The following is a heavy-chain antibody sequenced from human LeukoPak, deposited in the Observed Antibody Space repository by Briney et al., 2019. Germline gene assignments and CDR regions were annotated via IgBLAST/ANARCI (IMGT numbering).Heavy chain of an antibody. V-gene: IGHV4-34*01. CDR2: INHSGST. CDR1: GGSFSGYY. Sequence: SETLSLTCAVYGGSFSGYYWSWIRQPPGKGLEWIGEINHSGSTNYNPSLKSRVTISVDTSKNQFSLKLSPVTAADTAVYYCARGTTYYYDSSGYFPSDYWGQGTLVTVSS. J-gene: IGHJ4*02. D-gene: IGHD3-22*01. CDR3: ARGTTYYYDSSGYFPSDY.